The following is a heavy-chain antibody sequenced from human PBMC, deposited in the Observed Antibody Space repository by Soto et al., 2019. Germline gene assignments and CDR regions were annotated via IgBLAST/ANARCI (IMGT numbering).Heavy chain of an antibody. CDR1: GYTFSDYG. Sequence: QVQLVQSGADVKKHGASVKVSCKASGYTFSDYGVSWLRQAPGQGLEWMGWISSKNGNTNFAQKFRGRVTMTTDPSTITVYMELRSLRPDDTAVYYCAREPPETPPDYWGQGTLVTVSS. CDR3: AREPPETPPDY. CDR2: ISSKNGNT. J-gene: IGHJ4*02. V-gene: IGHV1-18*01.